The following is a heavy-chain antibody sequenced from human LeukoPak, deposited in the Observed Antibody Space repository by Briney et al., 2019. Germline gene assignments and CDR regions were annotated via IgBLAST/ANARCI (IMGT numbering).Heavy chain of an antibody. V-gene: IGHV3-30*02. Sequence: GGSLSLFCAASGFIFSIYGMHWVRQAPGKGLEWVAFIQYSGNTKYHAESVKGRFTISRDNSMNILYLQMNSLRVEDRAVYYCAPRGVAVPGPVDYWGQGNLVTVSS. CDR2: IQYSGNTK. D-gene: IGHD6-19*01. CDR1: GFIFSIYG. CDR3: APRGVAVPGPVDY. J-gene: IGHJ4*02.